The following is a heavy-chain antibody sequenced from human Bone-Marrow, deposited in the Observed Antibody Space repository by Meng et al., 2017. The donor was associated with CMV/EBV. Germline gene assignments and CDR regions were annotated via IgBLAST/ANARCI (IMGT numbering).Heavy chain of an antibody. J-gene: IGHJ4*02. CDR2: INPNSGGT. CDR1: GYTFTGYY. Sequence: ASVKVSRKASGYTFTGYYMHWVRQAPGQGLEWMGWINPNSGGTNYAQKFQGRVTMTRDTSISTAYMELSRLRSDDTAVYYCARLLGYCSSTRCYTDNYFDYWGQGTLVTVSS. CDR3: ARLLGYCSSTRCYTDNYFDY. V-gene: IGHV1-2*02. D-gene: IGHD2-2*02.